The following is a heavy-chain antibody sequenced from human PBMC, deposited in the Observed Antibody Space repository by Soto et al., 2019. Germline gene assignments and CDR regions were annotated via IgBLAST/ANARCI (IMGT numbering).Heavy chain of an antibody. CDR1: GFTFSSYW. V-gene: IGHV3-74*01. Sequence: TGGSLRLSCAASGFTFSSYWMHWVRQAPGKGLVWVSRINSDGSSRSYADSVKGRFTISRDNAKNTLYLQMNSLRAEDTAVYNCARDGCSGDSCYLYYFDSWGQGTLVTVSS. J-gene: IGHJ4*02. CDR2: INSDGSSR. D-gene: IGHD2-15*01. CDR3: ARDGCSGDSCYLYYFDS.